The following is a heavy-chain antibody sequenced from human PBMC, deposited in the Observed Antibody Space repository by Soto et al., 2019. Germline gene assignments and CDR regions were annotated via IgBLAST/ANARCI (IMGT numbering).Heavy chain of an antibody. CDR1: EGNSVGYG. D-gene: IGHD3-10*01. CDR3: ARGPGASGSYHYYFDF. V-gene: IGHV4-59*01. Sequence: PLETLSDRWTVSEGNSVGYGGSWIRQPPGKGLEWIGYIYYTGSTNYDPSLKSRVTISVDRSKNQFSRGLSSMTAADTAVYYCARGPGASGSYHYYFDFRGQRTPVPVS. J-gene: IGHJ4*02. CDR2: IYYTGST.